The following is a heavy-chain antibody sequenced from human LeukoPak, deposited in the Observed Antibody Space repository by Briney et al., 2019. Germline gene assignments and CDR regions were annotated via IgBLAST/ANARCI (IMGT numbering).Heavy chain of an antibody. V-gene: IGHV3-23*01. J-gene: IGHJ4*02. Sequence: GGSLRLSCAASGFTFSSYAMSWVRQAPGKGLEWVSAISGSGGSTYYADSVKGRFTISRDNSKNTLYLEMNSLRAEDTAVYYCVRDGPNGNNDLHSWGQGTLVIVSS. CDR3: VRDGPNGNNDLHS. CDR1: GFTFSSYA. CDR2: ISGSGGST. D-gene: IGHD4-23*01.